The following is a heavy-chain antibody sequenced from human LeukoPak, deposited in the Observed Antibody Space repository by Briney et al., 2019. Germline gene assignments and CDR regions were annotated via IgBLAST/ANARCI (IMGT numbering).Heavy chain of an antibody. CDR3: APTSEAYTSNWSV. CDR1: GYRFTDDY. CDR2: INPDTDFT. J-gene: IGHJ4*02. Sequence: GASVKVSCKTSGYRFTDDYIRWVRQAPGQGLEWMGWINPDTDFTNYAPKFRGRVIMTRDTSISTAYMEVRRLTFDDTAIYYCAPTSEAYTSNWSVWGQGTLVPVSP. D-gene: IGHD3-16*01. V-gene: IGHV1-2*02.